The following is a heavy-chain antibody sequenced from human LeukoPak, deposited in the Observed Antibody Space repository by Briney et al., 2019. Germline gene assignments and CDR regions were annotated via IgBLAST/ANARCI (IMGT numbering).Heavy chain of an antibody. CDR2: VYCSGRT. V-gene: IGHV4-39*01. J-gene: IGHJ4*02. CDR1: AGSISSSSYY. D-gene: IGHD2-15*01. Sequence: PSETLSLTCTVSAGSISSSSYYWGWIRQPPGKELQRIASVYCSGRTNYSPSLKSRVTISVDTSEKQFSLQLNSVTAADTAVYYCARQGSAYYFDFWGQGLLVTVSS. CDR3: ARQGSAYYFDF.